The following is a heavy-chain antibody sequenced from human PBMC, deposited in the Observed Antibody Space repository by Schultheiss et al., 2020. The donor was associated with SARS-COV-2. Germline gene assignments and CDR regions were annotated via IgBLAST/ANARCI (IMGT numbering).Heavy chain of an antibody. CDR2: ISSSGSTI. D-gene: IGHD2-8*01. J-gene: IGHJ4*02. CDR3: ARPSQYCTNGVCSFVY. V-gene: IGHV3-48*03. CDR1: GFTFDDYA. Sequence: GGSLRLSCAASGFTFDDYAMHWVRQAPGKGLEWVSYISSSGSTIYYADSVKGRFTISRDNAKNTLYLQMNSLRAEDTAVYYCARPSQYCTNGVCSFVYWGQGTLVTVSS.